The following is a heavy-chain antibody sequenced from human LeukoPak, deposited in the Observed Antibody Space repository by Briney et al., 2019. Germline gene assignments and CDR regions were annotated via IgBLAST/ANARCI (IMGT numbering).Heavy chain of an antibody. CDR2: VSSGSSTI. CDR1: GFTFSDYY. Sequence: GGSLRLSCAASGFTFSDYYMSWIRQAPGKALEWVSYVSSGSSTIYYADSVKGRFTVSRDNGKRSLYLHMNSLRAEDTAVYYCAVCHWHSSGCRNDYWGQGTLVTVSS. V-gene: IGHV3-11*01. J-gene: IGHJ4*02. CDR3: AVCHWHSSGCRNDY. D-gene: IGHD6-19*01.